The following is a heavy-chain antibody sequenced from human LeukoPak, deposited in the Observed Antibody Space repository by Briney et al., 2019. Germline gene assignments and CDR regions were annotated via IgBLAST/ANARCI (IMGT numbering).Heavy chain of an antibody. CDR3: ARDGYYYDSSGYRFDA. CDR2: IYYSGST. J-gene: IGHJ5*02. V-gene: IGHV4-39*07. Sequence: SETLSLTCTVSGGSISSSSYYWGWIRQPPGKGLEWIGSIYYSGSTYYNPSLKSRVTISVDTSKNQFSLKLSSVTAADTAVYYCARDGYYYDSSGYRFDAWGQGTLVTVSS. CDR1: GGSISSSSYY. D-gene: IGHD3-22*01.